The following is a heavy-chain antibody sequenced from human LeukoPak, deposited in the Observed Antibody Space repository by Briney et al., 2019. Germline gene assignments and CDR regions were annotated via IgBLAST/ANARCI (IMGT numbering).Heavy chain of an antibody. D-gene: IGHD3-10*01. CDR3: TRGRGSYGWFDP. V-gene: IGHV3-30-3*01. CDR2: ISFDENNR. Sequence: GRSLRLSCAASGFTFSTYALHWVRQAPGKGLEWVATISFDENNRYYADSVKGRFTISRDTAMNTLYLQMNSLRVEDTADYYCTRGRGSYGWFDPWGQGTQVTVSS. J-gene: IGHJ5*02. CDR1: GFTFSTYA.